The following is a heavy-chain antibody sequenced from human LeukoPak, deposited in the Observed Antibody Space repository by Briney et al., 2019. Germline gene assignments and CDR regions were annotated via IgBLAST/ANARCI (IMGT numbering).Heavy chain of an antibody. CDR2: IYPNSGGT. V-gene: IGHV1-2*02. D-gene: IGHD1-26*01. Sequence: GASVKVSCKASGDTFSGYYMHWVRQAPGQGLEWMGWIYPNSGGTNYAQKFQGRVTMSRDTSISTAYMELSRLRSDDTAVYYCARPSGSTGGYYYYMDVWGKGTTVIVSS. J-gene: IGHJ6*03. CDR3: ARPSGSTGGYYYYMDV. CDR1: GDTFSGYY.